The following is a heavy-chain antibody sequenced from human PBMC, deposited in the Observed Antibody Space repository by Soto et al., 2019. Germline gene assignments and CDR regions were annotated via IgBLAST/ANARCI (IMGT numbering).Heavy chain of an antibody. CDR1: GFTFRNYD. J-gene: IGHJ6*02. V-gene: IGHV3-13*05. CDR2: ISAAGYP. Sequence: EVQLVESGGGLVQPGGSLRLSCEASGFTFRNYDMHWVRQGTGKGLEWVSGISAAGYPDYADSVEGRFTISRENAQNSFFLQINSLRDGNTAVYYCDRTDRDFYGLHVCGQATKLIVSS. CDR3: DRTDRDFYGLHV.